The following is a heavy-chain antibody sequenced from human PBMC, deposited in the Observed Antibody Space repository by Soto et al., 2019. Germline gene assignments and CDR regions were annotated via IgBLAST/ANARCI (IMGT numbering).Heavy chain of an antibody. Sequence: SETLSLTCTVSGGSISSGGYYWSWIRQHPGKGLEWIGYIYYSGSTYYNPSLKSRVTISVDTSKNQFSLKLSSVTAADTAVYYCARIAAAKSDYWGQGTLVTVSS. CDR3: ARIAAAKSDY. J-gene: IGHJ4*02. CDR2: IYYSGST. D-gene: IGHD6-13*01. V-gene: IGHV4-31*03. CDR1: GGSISSGGYY.